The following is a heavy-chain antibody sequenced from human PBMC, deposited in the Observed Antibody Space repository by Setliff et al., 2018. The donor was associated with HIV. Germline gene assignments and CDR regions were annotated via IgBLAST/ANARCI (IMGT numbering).Heavy chain of an antibody. CDR2: ISSSSSTI. J-gene: IGHJ4*02. CDR1: GFTFSSYS. D-gene: IGHD3-9*01. CDR3: TTGQLRYLVPPVDY. V-gene: IGHV3-48*01. Sequence: GGSLRLSCAASGFTFSSYSMNWVRQAPGKGLEWVSYISSSSSTIYYADSVKGRFTISRDNAKNSLYLQMNSLRADDTGVYYCTTGQLRYLVPPVDYWGQGTLVTV.